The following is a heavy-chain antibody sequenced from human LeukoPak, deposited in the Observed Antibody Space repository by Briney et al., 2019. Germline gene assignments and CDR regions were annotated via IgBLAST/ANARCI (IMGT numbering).Heavy chain of an antibody. CDR2: IYYSGST. CDR1: GGSISSSSYY. J-gene: IGHJ6*03. D-gene: IGHD6-6*01. CDR3: ARDRPNSSSYGYYYYYMDV. Sequence: SETLSLTCTVSGGSISSSSYYWGWIRQPPGKGLEWIGSIYYSGSTYYNPSLKSRVTISVDTSKNQFSLKLSSVTAADTAVYYCARDRPNSSSYGYYYYYMDVWGKGTTVTVSS. V-gene: IGHV4-39*07.